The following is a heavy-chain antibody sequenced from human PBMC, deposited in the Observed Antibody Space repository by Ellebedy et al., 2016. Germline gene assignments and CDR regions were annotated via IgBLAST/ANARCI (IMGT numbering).Heavy chain of an antibody. CDR3: AKGGWFGELHRVDD. J-gene: IGHJ4*02. D-gene: IGHD3-10*01. V-gene: IGHV3-30*18. CDR2: ISSDGLDY. CDR1: GFTFSSNV. Sequence: GGSLRLSXAASGFTFSSNVMHWVRQAPGKGLEWVAFISSDGLDYKYVDSVKGRFTISRDNPKNTLYLQMDSLRIEDTAVYYCAKGGWFGELHRVDDWGQGTQVSVSS.